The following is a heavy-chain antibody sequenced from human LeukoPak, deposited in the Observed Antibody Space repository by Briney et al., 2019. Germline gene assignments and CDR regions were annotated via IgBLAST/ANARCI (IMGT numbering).Heavy chain of an antibody. CDR2: IDHTGDRT. CDR1: GFTFSSYT. D-gene: IGHD2-15*01. Sequence: GGSLRLSCAASGFTFSSYTMAWVRQAPGKGLEWISDIDHTGDRTYYRDSVKGQFTISRDNSKNTLYLQMNSLRVEDTATYYCAKAGSVSWYDHWGQGTLVTVS. CDR3: AKAGSVSWYDH. V-gene: IGHV3-23*01. J-gene: IGHJ5*02.